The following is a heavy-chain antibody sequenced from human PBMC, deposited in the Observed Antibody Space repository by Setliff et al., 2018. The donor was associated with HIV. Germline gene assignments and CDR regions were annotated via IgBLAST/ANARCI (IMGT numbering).Heavy chain of an antibody. CDR3: ARDLAY. Sequence: GGSLRLSCAASGFGFSSYSMNWVRQAPGKGLEWVSVIYGGGSTYYADSVKGRFTIYRHNAENSLYLQMSSLKVEDTAVYYCARDLAYWGQGTLVIVSS. J-gene: IGHJ4*02. CDR2: IYGGGST. V-gene: IGHV3-21*04. CDR1: GFGFSSYS.